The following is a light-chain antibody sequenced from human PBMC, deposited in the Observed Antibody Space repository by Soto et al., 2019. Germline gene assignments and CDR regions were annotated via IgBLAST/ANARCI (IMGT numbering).Light chain of an antibody. CDR1: QSVSSY. V-gene: IGKV3-11*01. Sequence: EIVLTQSPATLPLSPGERATLSCRASQSVSSYLAWYQQKPGQAPRLLIYDASNRATGIPARFSGSGSGTDFILTISRLEPEDFAVYYCQQRSNWPSITFGQGTRLEIK. CDR3: QQRSNWPSIT. J-gene: IGKJ5*01. CDR2: DAS.